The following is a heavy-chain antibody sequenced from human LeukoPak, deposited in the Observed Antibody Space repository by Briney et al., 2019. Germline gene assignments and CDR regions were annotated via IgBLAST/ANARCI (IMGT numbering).Heavy chain of an antibody. V-gene: IGHV3-53*01. Sequence: PGGCLTLSCAASGFTLRSTYVSGVRQAPARGLEWVSVIYSGGAKYYTVCVKGRVTIYRDNFKNTVHLPTKNLQAEDTAVYYRVPLYSTRVADGYWGQGTRVTVSS. CDR2: IYSGGAK. D-gene: IGHD6-19*01. CDR3: VPLYSTRVADGY. CDR1: GFTLRSTY. J-gene: IGHJ4*02.